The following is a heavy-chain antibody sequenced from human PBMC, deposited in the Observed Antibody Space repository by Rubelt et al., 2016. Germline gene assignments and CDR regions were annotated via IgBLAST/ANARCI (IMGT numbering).Heavy chain of an antibody. D-gene: IGHD6-6*01. Sequence: GKGREWVSAISGSGGSTYYADSVKGRFTISRDNSKNTLYLQMNSLRAEDTAVYYCAKDRAGIAARIFDYWGQGTLVTVSS. CDR3: AKDRAGIAARIFDY. V-gene: IGHV3-23*01. CDR2: ISGSGGST. J-gene: IGHJ4*02.